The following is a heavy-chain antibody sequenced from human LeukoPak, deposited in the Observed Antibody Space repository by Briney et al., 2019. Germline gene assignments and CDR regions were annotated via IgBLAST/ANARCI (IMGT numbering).Heavy chain of an antibody. V-gene: IGHV3-20*04. CDR2: INWNGGST. CDR1: GFTFSSYA. CDR3: ARDEAGATNY. D-gene: IGHD1-26*01. Sequence: GGSLRLSCAASGFTFSSYAMSWVRQAPGKGLEWVSGINWNGGSTGYADSVKGRFTISRDNAKNSLYLQMNSLRAEDTALYYCARDEAGATNYWGQGTLVTVSS. J-gene: IGHJ4*02.